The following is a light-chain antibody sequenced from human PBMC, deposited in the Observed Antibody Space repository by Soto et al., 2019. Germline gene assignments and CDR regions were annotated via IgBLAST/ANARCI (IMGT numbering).Light chain of an antibody. V-gene: IGKV3D-15*01. J-gene: IGKJ1*01. CDR3: QQYSHWPPET. CDR2: GAS. CDR1: QSVSNN. Sequence: EIVLTQSRGTLSLSPGERATLSCRASQSVSNNYLAWYQQKPGQAPRLLIYGASSRATGIPARFSASGSGTEFTLTIRSLQSEDFAIYYCQQYSHWPPETFGQGTKVDIK.